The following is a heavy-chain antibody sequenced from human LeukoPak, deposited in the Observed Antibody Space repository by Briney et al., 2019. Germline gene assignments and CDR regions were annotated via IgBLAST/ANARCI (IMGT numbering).Heavy chain of an antibody. CDR3: ARDPGGYCSGGSCSYDDAFDI. CDR1: GGTFSSYA. V-gene: IGHV1-69*05. D-gene: IGHD2-15*01. J-gene: IGHJ3*02. Sequence: ASVKVSCKASGGTFSSYAISWVRQAPGQGLEWMGRIIPIFGTANYAQKFQGRVTITTDESTSTAYMELSSLRSEDTAVYYCARDPGGYCSGGSCSYDDAFDIWGQGTMVTVSS. CDR2: IIPIFGTA.